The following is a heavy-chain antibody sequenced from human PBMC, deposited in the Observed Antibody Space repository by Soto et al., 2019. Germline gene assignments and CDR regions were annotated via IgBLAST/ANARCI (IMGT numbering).Heavy chain of an antibody. CDR3: ATGLTLATTTGDAFDI. J-gene: IGHJ3*02. Sequence: QVQLQESGPGLVKPSETLSLTCTVSGGPISSYYWSWIRQPPGKGLEWIGFVYYSGSTNYNPSLKGRVTISVDMSKNQRSLSLGSVTAADTAVYYCATGLTLATTTGDAFDIWCRGTMVTVSS. CDR1: GGPISSYY. V-gene: IGHV4-59*01. D-gene: IGHD4-17*01. CDR2: VYYSGST.